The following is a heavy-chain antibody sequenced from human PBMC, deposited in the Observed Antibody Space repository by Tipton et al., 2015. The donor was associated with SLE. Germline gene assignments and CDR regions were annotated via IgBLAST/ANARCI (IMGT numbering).Heavy chain of an antibody. V-gene: IGHV3-48*03. CDR2: ISSSGSTI. CDR1: GFTFSSYE. J-gene: IGHJ6*02. CDR3: ARGVSGGSRRGIYGMDV. Sequence: SLRLSCAASGFTFSSYEMNWVRQAPGKGLEWVSYISSSGSTIYYADSVKGRFTISRDNSKNTLYLQMNSLRAEDTAVYYCARGVSGGSRRGIYGMDVWGQGTTVTVSS. D-gene: IGHD2-15*01.